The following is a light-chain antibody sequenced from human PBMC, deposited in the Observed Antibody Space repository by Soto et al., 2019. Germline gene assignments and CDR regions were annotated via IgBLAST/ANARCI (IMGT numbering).Light chain of an antibody. Sequence: AIQMPQSPSSLSASVGDRVTITCRASQGIRNDLGWFQQKPGKAPNLLIYAASSLQSGVPSRFSGSGSGTDFSLTISSLQPEDFATYYCLQDHNYPWTFGQGTNVEVK. J-gene: IGKJ1*01. CDR2: AAS. CDR3: LQDHNYPWT. V-gene: IGKV1-6*01. CDR1: QGIRND.